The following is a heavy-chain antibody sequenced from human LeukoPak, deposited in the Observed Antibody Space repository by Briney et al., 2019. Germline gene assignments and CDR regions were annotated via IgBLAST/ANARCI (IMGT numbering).Heavy chain of an antibody. Sequence: GGSLRLSCAASGFTFSSYWMSWVRQAPGKGLEWVATIRQDGSQKYYVDSVKGRFTISRDNAKNSLYLQMNSLRAEDTAVYYCARDPYCSGGSCYSNQYWFDPWGQGTLVTVSS. CDR1: GFTFSSYW. J-gene: IGHJ5*02. V-gene: IGHV3-7*03. CDR3: ARDPYCSGGSCYSNQYWFDP. D-gene: IGHD2-15*01. CDR2: IRQDGSQK.